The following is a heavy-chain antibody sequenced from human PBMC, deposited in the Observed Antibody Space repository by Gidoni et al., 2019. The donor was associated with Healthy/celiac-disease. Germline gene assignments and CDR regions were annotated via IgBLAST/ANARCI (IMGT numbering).Heavy chain of an antibody. D-gene: IGHD3-10*01. CDR2: ISWNSGSI. Sequence: EVQLVESGGGLVQPGRSLRLSCAASGFPFDDYAMPWVRQAPGKGLEWVSGISWNSGSIGYADSVKGRFTISRDNAKNSLYLQMNSLRAEDTALYYCAKSVALYYYGSGSFTYYFDYWGQGTLVTVSS. CDR3: AKSVALYYYGSGSFTYYFDY. V-gene: IGHV3-9*01. J-gene: IGHJ4*02. CDR1: GFPFDDYA.